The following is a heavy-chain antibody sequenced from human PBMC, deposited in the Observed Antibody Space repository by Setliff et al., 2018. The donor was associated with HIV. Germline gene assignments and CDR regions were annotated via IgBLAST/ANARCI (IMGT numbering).Heavy chain of an antibody. CDR2: IFYTGST. V-gene: IGHV4-59*11. CDR3: ARGGLNYFDY. CDR1: GGSISGHY. D-gene: IGHD3-16*01. Sequence: PSETLSLTCTVSGGSISGHYWSWIRQPPGKGLEWIAYIFYTGSTNYNPSLKSRVTISVDTSKNQFFLKLSSVTAADTAVYYCARGGLNYFDYWGQGTLVTVSS. J-gene: IGHJ4*02.